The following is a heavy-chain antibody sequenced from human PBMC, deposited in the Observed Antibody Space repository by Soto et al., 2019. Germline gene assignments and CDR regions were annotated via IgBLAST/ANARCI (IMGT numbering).Heavy chain of an antibody. D-gene: IGHD4-17*01. CDR2: IYNSKTT. V-gene: IGHV4-61*01. J-gene: IGHJ4*01. CDR3: ARYHDYGDYGYFDS. CDR1: GSSVSGGIYY. Sequence: NPSETLSLTCTVSGSSVSGGIYYWTWIRQPPGKGLEWIGYIYNSKTTNYNASLRSRVTISVDTSKNQFSLRPTYVTAADTAVYYCARYHDYGDYGYFDSWGQEPWSPSPQ.